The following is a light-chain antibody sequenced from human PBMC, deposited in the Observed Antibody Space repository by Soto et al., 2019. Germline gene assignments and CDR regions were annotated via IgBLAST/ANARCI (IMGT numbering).Light chain of an antibody. CDR2: DVT. V-gene: IGLV2-14*01. Sequence: QSALTQPASVSGSPGQSITISCSGSSSDIGEYKYVSWYQQHPGKAPKLMIYDVTNRPSGVSDRFSGSKSGSTASLTNSGLQAEDEADYYCNSYTTANTYVFGSGTKVTVL. CDR3: NSYTTANTYV. CDR1: SSDIGEYKY. J-gene: IGLJ1*01.